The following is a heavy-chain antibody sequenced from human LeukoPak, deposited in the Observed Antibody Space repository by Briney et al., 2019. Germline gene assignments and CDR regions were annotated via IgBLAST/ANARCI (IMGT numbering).Heavy chain of an antibody. CDR2: ISSSSSTI. CDR3: AGFERGYAYDY. V-gene: IGHV3-48*01. CDR1: GFTFSSYS. Sequence: GGSLRLSCAASGFTFSSYSMNWVRQAPGKGLEWVSYISSSSSTIYYADSVKGRFTISRDNAKNSLYLQMNSLRTEDTAVYYCAGFERGYAYDYWGQGTLVTVSS. J-gene: IGHJ4*02. D-gene: IGHD3-16*01.